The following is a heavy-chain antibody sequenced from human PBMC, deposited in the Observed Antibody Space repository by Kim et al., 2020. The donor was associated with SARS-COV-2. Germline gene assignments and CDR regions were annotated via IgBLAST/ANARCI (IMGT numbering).Heavy chain of an antibody. J-gene: IGHJ4*02. V-gene: IGHV3-23*01. CDR2: IRGSGDQT. CDR3: ATNERPYFFDY. Sequence: GGSLRLSCAASGFTFSSSVMSWVRQTPGGGLEWVSTIRGSGDQTFYADSVKGRFTISRDNSKNTLCLQLNGLRVEDTAVYYCATNERPYFFDYWGQGALVTVSS. CDR1: GFTFSSSV.